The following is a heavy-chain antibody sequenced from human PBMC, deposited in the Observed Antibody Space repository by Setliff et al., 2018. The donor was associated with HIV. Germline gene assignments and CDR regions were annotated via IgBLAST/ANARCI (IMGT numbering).Heavy chain of an antibody. CDR2: GFETGTT. CDR3: ARGAVLGVEGDAFDI. Sequence: KTSETLSLTCTVPGGSFSPPPYYWGWIRQAPGKRLAWIGNGFETGTTYYNPSLKNRVTISLDTSNIQFSMTLRSVTAADTAVYYCARGAVLGVEGDAFDIWGPGRMVTVSS. D-gene: IGHD3-10*01. CDR1: GGSFSPPPYY. J-gene: IGHJ3*02. V-gene: IGHV4-39*02.